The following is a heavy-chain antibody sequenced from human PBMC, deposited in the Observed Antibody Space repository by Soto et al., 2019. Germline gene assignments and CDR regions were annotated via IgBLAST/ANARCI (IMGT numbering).Heavy chain of an antibody. CDR1: GFTFSGYG. CDR3: ARDSGSGSYRDFDY. V-gene: IGHV3-33*01. J-gene: IGHJ4*02. CDR2: IWYDGSNK. Sequence: GGSLRLSCAASGFTFSGYGVHWVRQAPGKGLEWVAVIWYDGSNKYYADSVKGRFTISRDNSKNTLYLQMNSLRAEDTAVYYCARDSGSGSYRDFDYWGQGTLVTVSS. D-gene: IGHD1-26*01.